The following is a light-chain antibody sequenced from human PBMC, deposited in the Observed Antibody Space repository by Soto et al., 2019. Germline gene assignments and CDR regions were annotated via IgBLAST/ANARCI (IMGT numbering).Light chain of an antibody. CDR2: YDS. J-gene: IGLJ3*02. V-gene: IGLV3-21*04. CDR1: NIGSRS. CDR3: QVWDNISDHWV. Sequence: SYVLTQPPSVSVAPGKTASITCGGYNIGSRSVHWYQQKPGQAPVLVIYYDSDRPSGIPERFSGSNSGNTATLTISGVEAGDEADYYCQVWDNISDHWVFGGGTKVTVL.